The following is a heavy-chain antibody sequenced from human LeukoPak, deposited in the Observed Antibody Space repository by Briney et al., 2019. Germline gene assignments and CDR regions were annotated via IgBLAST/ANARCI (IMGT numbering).Heavy chain of an antibody. D-gene: IGHD6-13*01. CDR3: ARRRYSSSYWFDP. Sequence: SETLSLTCTVSGGSISSSSYYWGWIRQPPGKGLEWIGSIYYSGSTYYNPSLKSRVTISVDTSKNQFSPKLSSVTAADTAVYYCARRRYSSSYWFDPWGQGTLVTVSS. CDR2: IYYSGST. V-gene: IGHV4-39*01. J-gene: IGHJ5*02. CDR1: GGSISSSSYY.